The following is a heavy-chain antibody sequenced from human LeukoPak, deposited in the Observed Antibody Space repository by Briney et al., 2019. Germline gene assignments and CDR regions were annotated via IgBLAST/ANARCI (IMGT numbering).Heavy chain of an antibody. Sequence: GGSLRLSCAASGFTFDDYAMHWVRQAPGKGLEWVSGISWNSGSIGYADSVKGRFTISRDNAKNSLYLQMNSLRAEDMALYYCAKDADDYGDCFDYWGQGTLVTVSS. J-gene: IGHJ4*02. CDR3: AKDADDYGDCFDY. CDR2: ISWNSGSI. V-gene: IGHV3-9*03. CDR1: GFTFDDYA. D-gene: IGHD4-17*01.